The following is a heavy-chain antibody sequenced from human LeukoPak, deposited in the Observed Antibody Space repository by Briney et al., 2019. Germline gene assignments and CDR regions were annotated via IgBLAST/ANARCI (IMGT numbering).Heavy chain of an antibody. CDR2: ISGSGGST. J-gene: IGHJ4*02. CDR1: GFTFSSYA. D-gene: IGHD5-12*01. Sequence: GGSLRLSCAASGFTFSSYAMSWVRQAPGKGLEWVSAISGSGGSTYYADSAKGRFTISRDNSKNTLYLQMNSLRAEDTAVYYCAKDLRGYKFGYWGQGTLLTVTS. V-gene: IGHV3-23*01. CDR3: AKDLRGYKFGY.